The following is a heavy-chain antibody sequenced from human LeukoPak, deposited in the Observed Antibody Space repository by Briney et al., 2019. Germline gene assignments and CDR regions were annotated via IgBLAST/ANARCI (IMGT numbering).Heavy chain of an antibody. V-gene: IGHV3-23*01. CDR3: ASPMGATDAFDI. D-gene: IGHD1-26*01. J-gene: IGHJ3*02. CDR1: GFTFSSYA. Sequence: GGSLRLSCAASGFTFSSYAMSWVRQAPGKGLEWVSATSGSGGSTYYADSVKGRFTIYRDNSKNTLYLQVNSLRAEDTAVYYCASPMGATDAFDIWGQGTMVTVSS. CDR2: TSGSGGST.